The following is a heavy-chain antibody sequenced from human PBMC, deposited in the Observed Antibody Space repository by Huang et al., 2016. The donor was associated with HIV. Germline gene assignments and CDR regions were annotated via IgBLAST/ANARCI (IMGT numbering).Heavy chain of an antibody. CDR3: AKAQWGPYDWTWDY. V-gene: IGHV3-23*01. J-gene: IGHJ4*02. CDR2: VSGSGGRS. Sequence: EVQLLESGGGLVQPGGSLRLSCAASGFTFSSYAMTWVRQPPGKGLGGVSSVSGSGGRSHYAYSVEGRFTISRDNSKNTLDLQMSSLRAEDTAIYYCAKAQWGPYDWTWDYWGQGSLVTISS. D-gene: IGHD1-20*01. CDR1: GFTFSSYA.